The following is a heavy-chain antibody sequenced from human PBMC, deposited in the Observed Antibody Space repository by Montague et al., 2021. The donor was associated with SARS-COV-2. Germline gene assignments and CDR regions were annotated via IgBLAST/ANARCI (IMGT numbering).Heavy chain of an antibody. V-gene: IGHV4-59*01. Sequence: SETLSLTCSISGGSTTSYHWIWIRQLPGKGLEYIGHIYYTGITTYSPSLASRVTLSLDASKNQFSLMLSSVTAADTAVYYCARLTTVASKGGYFFDYWGQGALATVSS. CDR3: ARLTTVASKGGYFFDY. J-gene: IGHJ4*02. CDR2: IYYTGIT. CDR1: GGSTTSYH. D-gene: IGHD4-23*01.